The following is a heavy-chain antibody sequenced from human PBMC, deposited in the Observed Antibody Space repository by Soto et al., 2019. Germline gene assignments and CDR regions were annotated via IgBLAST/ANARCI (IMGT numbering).Heavy chain of an antibody. CDR1: GYTFTSYD. D-gene: IGHD1-26*01. CDR2: MNSNSGNT. J-gene: IGHJ6*03. V-gene: IGHV1-8*01. Sequence: QVQLVQSGAEVRKPGASVKVSCKASGYTFTSYDINWVRQATGQGLEWMGWMNSNSGNTGYAQKLQGRVTMTRNTSIRTAYMELSSLRSEDTAVYYCARRNILCGGFGLYYYYYLDVWGKGTTVTVSS. CDR3: ARRNILCGGFGLYYYYYLDV.